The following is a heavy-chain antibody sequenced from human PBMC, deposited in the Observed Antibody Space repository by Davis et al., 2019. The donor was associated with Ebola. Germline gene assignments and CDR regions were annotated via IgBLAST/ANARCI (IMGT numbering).Heavy chain of an antibody. J-gene: IGHJ6*02. V-gene: IGHV1-69*04. CDR1: GDTFNNYA. Sequence: AASVKVSCKLSGDTFNNYAVSWVRQAPGQGLEWMGRIIPVLDIANYAQKFQGRVTITADKSTNTINLSLRSLKSEDTAVYYCVRDRLAAGGYYSDVDVWGQGTTVTVSS. D-gene: IGHD6-13*01. CDR3: VRDRLAAGGYYSDVDV. CDR2: IIPVLDIA.